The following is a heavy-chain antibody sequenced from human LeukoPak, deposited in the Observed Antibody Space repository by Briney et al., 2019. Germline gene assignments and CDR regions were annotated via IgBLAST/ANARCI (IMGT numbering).Heavy chain of an antibody. CDR2: IWYDGSNK. V-gene: IGHV3-33*01. J-gene: IGHJ4*02. CDR1: GFTFSSYG. CDR3: ARAGYKQSAKVVIDY. D-gene: IGHD3-22*01. Sequence: GGSLRLSCAASGFTFSSYGMHWVRQAPGKGLEWVAVIWYDGSNKYYADSVKGRFTISRDNSKNTLYLQMNSLRAEDTAVYYCARAGYKQSAKVVIDYWGQGTLVTVSS.